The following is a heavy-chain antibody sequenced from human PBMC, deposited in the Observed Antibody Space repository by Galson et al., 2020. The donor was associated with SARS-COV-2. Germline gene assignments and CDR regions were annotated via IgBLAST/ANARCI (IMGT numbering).Heavy chain of an antibody. V-gene: IGHV3-23*01. D-gene: IGHD6-19*01. CDR3: AKSEDSSGSRGYFDY. Sequence: QPGGSLRLSCAASGFTFSNSAMSWVRQAPGKGLEWVSGISGSGGSTYYADSVKGRITLSRDKSKNTLYLQINSLGAEDTAVYYCAKSEDSSGSRGYFDYWGQGTLVTVAS. CDR2: ISGSGGST. J-gene: IGHJ4*02. CDR1: GFTFSNSA.